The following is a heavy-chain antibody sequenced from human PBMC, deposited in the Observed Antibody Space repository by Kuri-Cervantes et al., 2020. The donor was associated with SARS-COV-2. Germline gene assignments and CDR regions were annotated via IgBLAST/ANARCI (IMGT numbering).Heavy chain of an antibody. J-gene: IGHJ6*02. Sequence: ASVKVSCKASGYTFTSYAMHWVRQAPGQRLEWMGWINAGNGNTKYSQKFQGRVTITRDTSASAAYMELSSLRSEDTAVYYCARRSSSWYYYYYGMDVWGQGTTVTVSS. D-gene: IGHD6-13*01. CDR3: ARRSSSWYYYYYGMDV. CDR2: INAGNGNT. CDR1: GYTFTSYA. V-gene: IGHV1-3*01.